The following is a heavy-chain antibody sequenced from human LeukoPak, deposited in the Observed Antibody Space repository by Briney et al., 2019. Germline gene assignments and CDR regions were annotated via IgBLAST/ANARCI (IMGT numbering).Heavy chain of an antibody. CDR1: GFTFSRHW. J-gene: IGHJ4*02. Sequence: GGSQRLSCAASGFTFSRHWMHWVRQTPGKGLVWVSRINSDGSSIRYADSVKGRFTISRDNAKNTLYLQMNSLRAEDTAIYYCARGTDGSGSYYNDYWGQGILVTVSS. CDR2: INSDGSSI. V-gene: IGHV3-74*01. CDR3: ARGTDGSGSYYNDY. D-gene: IGHD3-10*01.